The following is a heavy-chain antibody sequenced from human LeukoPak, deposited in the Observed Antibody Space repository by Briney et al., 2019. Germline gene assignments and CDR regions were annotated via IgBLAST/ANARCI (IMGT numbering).Heavy chain of an antibody. CDR2: ISSGGDTI. CDR1: GFTFSSYE. J-gene: IGHJ4*02. CDR3: ARDGGTRLKYSYGYGDY. D-gene: IGHD5-18*01. V-gene: IGHV3-48*03. Sequence: GGSLRLSCAASGFTFSSYEMNWVRQAPGKGLEWVSYISSGGDTIYYADSMKGRFTISRDNAKNSLYLQMNSLRAEDTAVYYCARDGGTRLKYSYGYGDYWGQGTLVTVSS.